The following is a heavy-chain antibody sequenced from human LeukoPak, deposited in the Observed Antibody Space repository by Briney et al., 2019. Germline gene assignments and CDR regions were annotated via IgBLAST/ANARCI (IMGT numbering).Heavy chain of an antibody. CDR3: ARDRYDSSGPSGSFYYYYGMDV. CDR2: IYSGGST. V-gene: IGHV3-53*01. Sequence: GGSLRLSCAASGFTVSSNYMSWVRQAPGKGLEWVSVIYSGGSTYYADSVKGRFTISRDNSKNTLYLQMNSLRAEDTAVYYCARDRYDSSGPSGSFYYYYGMDVWGQGTTVTVSS. CDR1: GFTVSSNY. J-gene: IGHJ6*02. D-gene: IGHD3-22*01.